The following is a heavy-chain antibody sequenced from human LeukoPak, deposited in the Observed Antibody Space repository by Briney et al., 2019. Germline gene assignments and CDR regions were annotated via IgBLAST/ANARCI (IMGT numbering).Heavy chain of an antibody. V-gene: IGHV1-46*01. CDR2: INPSGGST. J-gene: IGHJ4*02. CDR3: ARDTRILEWTYPFDY. CDR1: GYTFTSYY. Sequence: ASVKVSCTASGYTFTSYYMHWVRQAPGQGLEWMGIINPSGGSTSYAQKFQGRVTMTRDTSTSTVYMELSSLRSEDTAVYYCARDTRILEWTYPFDYWGQGTLVTVSS. D-gene: IGHD3-3*01.